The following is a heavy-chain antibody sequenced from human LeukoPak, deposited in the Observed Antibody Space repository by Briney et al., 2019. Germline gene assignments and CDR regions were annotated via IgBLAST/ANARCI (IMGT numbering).Heavy chain of an antibody. CDR1: GYTFTSYA. V-gene: IGHV1-3*01. J-gene: IGHJ4*02. Sequence: ASVKVSCKASGYTFTSYAMHWVRQAPEQRLEGMGWINAGNGNTKYSQKFQGRVTITRDTSASTAYMELSSLRSEDTAVYYCARPLWFGELSLDYWGQGTLVTVSS. D-gene: IGHD3-10*01. CDR3: ARPLWFGELSLDY. CDR2: INAGNGNT.